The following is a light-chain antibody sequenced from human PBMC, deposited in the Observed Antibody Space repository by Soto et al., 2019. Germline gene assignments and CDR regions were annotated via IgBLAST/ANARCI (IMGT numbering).Light chain of an antibody. J-gene: IGKJ3*01. CDR3: QQYSSSTWT. Sequence: DIQLIQSPGTLSLSPGERATLSCRASQTLRRTYIAWYQQKPGQAPRLLIYGASSMEADIPDRFSGSGSGTDFTLTISRLEPEDFATYYCQQYSSSTWTFGPGTKVDI. V-gene: IGKV3-20*01. CDR1: QTLRRTY. CDR2: GAS.